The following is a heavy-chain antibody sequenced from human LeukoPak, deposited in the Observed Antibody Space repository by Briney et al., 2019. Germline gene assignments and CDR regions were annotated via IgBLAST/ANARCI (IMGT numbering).Heavy chain of an antibody. CDR3: ARTGSYYNY. J-gene: IGHJ4*02. CDR2: ISSSSYI. CDR1: GFIFNNYG. D-gene: IGHD3-10*01. V-gene: IGHV3-21*01. Sequence: PGGSLRLSCAASGFIFNNYGLIWVRQAPGKGLEWVSSISSSSYIYYADSVKGRFTISRDNAKNSLYLQMNSLRAEDTAVYYCARTGSYYNYWGQGTLVTVSS.